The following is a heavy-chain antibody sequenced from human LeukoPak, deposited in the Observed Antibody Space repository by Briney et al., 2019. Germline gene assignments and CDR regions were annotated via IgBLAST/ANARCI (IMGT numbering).Heavy chain of an antibody. CDR1: GVSISSDY. J-gene: IGHJ4*02. D-gene: IGHD2-15*01. V-gene: IGHV4-4*07. CDR2: IYTSGST. CDR3: ARDRGRYPYYFDY. Sequence: SETLPLTCTVSGVSISSDYWSWIRQPAGKGLEWVGRIYTSGSTNYNPSLESRVTISVDKSKNQFSLKLSSVTDADTDVYYCARDRGRYPYYFDYWGQGTLVTVSS.